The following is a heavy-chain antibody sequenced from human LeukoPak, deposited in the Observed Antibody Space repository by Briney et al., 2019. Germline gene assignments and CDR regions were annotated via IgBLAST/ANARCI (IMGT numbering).Heavy chain of an antibody. V-gene: IGHV3-9*01. Sequence: GRSLRLSRAASGFTLDDYAMHWVPQAPGKGREWVSGISWNSGSIGYADSVKGRFTISRDNAKNSLYLQMNSLRAEDSALYYCAKEIMVMYSRGGGMDVWGQGTTVTVSS. J-gene: IGHJ6*02. CDR1: GFTLDDYA. CDR3: AKEIMVMYSRGGGMDV. CDR2: ISWNSGSI. D-gene: IGHD6-13*01.